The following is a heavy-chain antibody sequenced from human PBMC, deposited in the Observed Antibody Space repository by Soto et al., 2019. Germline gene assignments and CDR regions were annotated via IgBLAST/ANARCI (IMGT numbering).Heavy chain of an antibody. CDR1: GYTFTGYY. D-gene: IGHD6-13*01. J-gene: IGHJ4*02. CDR3: ARDRGNGIAAAGPYYFDY. Sequence: ASVKVSCKASGYTFTGYYMHWVRQAPGQGLEWMGWINPNSGGTNYAQKFQGWVTMTRDTSISTAYMELSRLRSDDTAVYYCARDRGNGIAAAGPYYFDYWGQGTLVTVSS. V-gene: IGHV1-2*04. CDR2: INPNSGGT.